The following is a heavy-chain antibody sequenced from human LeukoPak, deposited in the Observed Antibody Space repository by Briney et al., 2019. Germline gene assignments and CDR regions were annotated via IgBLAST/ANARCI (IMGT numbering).Heavy chain of an antibody. CDR2: IVVGSGNT. Sequence: SVKVSCKASGFTFTSSAMQWVRQARGQRLEWIGWIVVGSGNTNYAQKFQERVTITRDMSTSTAYMELSSLRSEDTAVYYCARGYGDYGTGYYYYMDVWGKGTTVTISS. CDR3: ARGYGDYGTGYYYYMDV. J-gene: IGHJ6*03. CDR1: GFTFTSSA. V-gene: IGHV1-58*02. D-gene: IGHD4-17*01.